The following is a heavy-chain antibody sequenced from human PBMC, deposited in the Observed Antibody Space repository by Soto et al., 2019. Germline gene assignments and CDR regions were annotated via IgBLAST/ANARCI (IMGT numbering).Heavy chain of an antibody. J-gene: IGHJ4*02. CDR1: GYTFSRHG. CDR2: SGNT. V-gene: IGHV1-18*04. D-gene: IGHD3-3*01. Sequence: QVQLVQSGAEVKKPGASVTVSCKASGYTFSRHGISWVRQAPGQGLEWMAWSGNTNYAQKFQGRLTLTTNPATRTAYMELPSLRSEDTAVYYCARGADDFSSGYYYEYWGQGTLVTVS. CDR3: ARGADDFSSGYYYEY.